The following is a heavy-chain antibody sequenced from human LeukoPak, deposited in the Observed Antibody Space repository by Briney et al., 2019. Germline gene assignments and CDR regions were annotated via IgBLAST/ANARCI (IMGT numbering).Heavy chain of an antibody. CDR1: GFPFSSYE. Sequence: PGGTLRLSCAASGFPFSSYELNWVRQAPAKGMEWVSYISSGGNTIYYADSVKSRFTISRDNAKNSLYLQMNSLRAEDTAVYYCAREGTAMVSFDYWGQGTLVTVSS. V-gene: IGHV3-48*03. CDR3: AREGTAMVSFDY. J-gene: IGHJ4*02. CDR2: ISSGGNTI. D-gene: IGHD5-18*01.